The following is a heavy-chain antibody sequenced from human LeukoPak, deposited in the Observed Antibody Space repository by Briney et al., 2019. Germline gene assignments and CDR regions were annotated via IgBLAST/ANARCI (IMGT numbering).Heavy chain of an antibody. CDR2: ISSSGSTI. D-gene: IGHD4-17*01. CDR1: GFTFSSYE. CDR3: ARVRSTVTIARGFDI. Sequence: LPGGSLRLSCAASGFTFSSYEMNWVRQAPGKGLEWVSYISSSGSTIYYADSVKGRFTISRDNAKNSLYLQMNSLRAEDTAVYYCARVRSTVTIARGFDIWGQGTMVTVSS. V-gene: IGHV3-48*03. J-gene: IGHJ3*02.